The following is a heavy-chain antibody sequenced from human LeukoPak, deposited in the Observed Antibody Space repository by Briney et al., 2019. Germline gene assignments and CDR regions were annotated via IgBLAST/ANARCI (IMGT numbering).Heavy chain of an antibody. CDR2: IYYSGST. J-gene: IGHJ4*02. CDR1: GGSISSGGYY. D-gene: IGHD3-3*01. CDR3: ARGAIFGVVPSYYFDY. Sequence: SQTLSLTCTVSGGSISSGGYYWSWIRQHPGKGLEWIGYIYYSGSTYYNLSLKSRVTISVDTSKNQFSLKLSSVTAADTAVYYCARGAIFGVVPSYYFDYWGQGTLVTVSS. V-gene: IGHV4-31*03.